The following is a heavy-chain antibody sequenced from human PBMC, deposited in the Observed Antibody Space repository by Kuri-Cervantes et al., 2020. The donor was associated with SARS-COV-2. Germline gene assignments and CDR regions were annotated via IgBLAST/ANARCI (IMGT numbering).Heavy chain of an antibody. CDR1: GGSFSGYY. J-gene: IGHJ6*02. V-gene: IGHV4-34*01. D-gene: IGHD2-8*01. CDR2: INHSGST. Sequence: SETLSLTCAVYGGSFSGYYWSWIRQPPGKGLEWIGEINHSGSTNYNPSLKSRVTISVDTSKNRFSLKLSSVTAADTAVYYCARDNGRYGMDVWGQGTTVTVSS. CDR3: ARDNGRYGMDV.